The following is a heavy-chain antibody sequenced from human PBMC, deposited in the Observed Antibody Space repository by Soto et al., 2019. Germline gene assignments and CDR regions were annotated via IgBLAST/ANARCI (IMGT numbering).Heavy chain of an antibody. D-gene: IGHD3-10*01. CDR3: FGGQYYFDY. J-gene: IGHJ4*02. V-gene: IGHV3-30*03. Sequence: ESGGGVVQPGRSLRLSCAASGFPFSSYGMHWVREAPGKGLEWVAVISYDGSNKYYADSVKGRFTISRDNSASTLYLQMNSLRPEDTALYYWFGGQYYFDYRGQGTLVTVSP. CDR1: GFPFSSYG. CDR2: ISYDGSNK.